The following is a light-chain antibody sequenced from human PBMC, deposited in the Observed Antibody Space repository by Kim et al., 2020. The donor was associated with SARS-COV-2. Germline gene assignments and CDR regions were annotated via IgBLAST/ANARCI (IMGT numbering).Light chain of an antibody. V-gene: IGKV3-11*01. CDR3: QQRNNWPPAVT. J-gene: IGKJ4*01. CDR1: QSISVY. Sequence: SPGESATRSCRARQSISVYVSWYQHKPGQAPRLLIYDASNRATGIPDRFSGSGSGTDFTLTISSLEPEDFAIYYCQQRNNWPPAVTFGGGTKLEI. CDR2: DAS.